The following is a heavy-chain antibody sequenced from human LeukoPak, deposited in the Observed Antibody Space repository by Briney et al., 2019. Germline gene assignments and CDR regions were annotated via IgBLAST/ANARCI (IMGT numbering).Heavy chain of an antibody. Sequence: SETLSLTCTVSGYSISSGYYWGWIRHPPGKGLEWIGSICHSGSTNYNPSLKSRVTISVDTSKNQFSLKLSSVTAADTAVYYCATPAKDYYYYGMDVWGQGTTVTVSS. CDR1: GYSISSGYY. V-gene: IGHV4-38-2*02. CDR3: ATPAKDYYYYGMDV. J-gene: IGHJ6*02. CDR2: ICHSGST.